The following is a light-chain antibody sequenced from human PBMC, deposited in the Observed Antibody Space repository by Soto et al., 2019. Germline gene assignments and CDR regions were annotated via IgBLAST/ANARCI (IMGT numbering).Light chain of an antibody. CDR1: QSVTTSY. CDR2: GAS. V-gene: IGKV3-20*01. CDR3: QHYGSSQFT. J-gene: IGKJ3*01. Sequence: EIVLTQSPGTLSLSPGERATLSCRASQSVTTSYLAWYQQKPGQAPRLIIYGASSRATGIPGRFSGSGSGTDFTLTISRLEPEDFAVYYCQHYGSSQFTFGPGTKVDIK.